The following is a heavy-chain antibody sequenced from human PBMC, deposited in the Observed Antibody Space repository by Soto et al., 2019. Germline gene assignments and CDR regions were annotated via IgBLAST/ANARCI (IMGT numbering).Heavy chain of an antibody. V-gene: IGHV4-59*08. CDR1: GGSISSYY. CDR3: VCSGGSSPPRFDY. J-gene: IGHJ4*02. D-gene: IGHD2-15*01. Sequence: QVQLQESGPGLVKPSETLSLTCTVSGGSISSYYWSWIRQPPGKGLEWIGYIYYSGSTNYNPSLMSRVTISVDTSKNQFSLKLGSVTAADTAVYYCVCSGGSSPPRFDYWGQGTLVTVSS. CDR2: IYYSGST.